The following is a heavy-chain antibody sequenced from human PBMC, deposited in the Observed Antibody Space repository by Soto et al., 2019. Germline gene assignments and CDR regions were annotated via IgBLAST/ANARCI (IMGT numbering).Heavy chain of an antibody. V-gene: IGHV3-30*03. D-gene: IGHD4-17*01. CDR1: VITFSAFG. Sequence: PGGSLRLSCGASVITFSAFGLQLVRQPPGKGLEWVAVISHDGNYKYYTDSVKGRFTISRDNSKNTLYLQMNSLRGEDTAIYFCATDIGTPVTTYNFFDTWGQGALVTVSS. J-gene: IGHJ5*02. CDR2: ISHDGNYK. CDR3: ATDIGTPVTTYNFFDT.